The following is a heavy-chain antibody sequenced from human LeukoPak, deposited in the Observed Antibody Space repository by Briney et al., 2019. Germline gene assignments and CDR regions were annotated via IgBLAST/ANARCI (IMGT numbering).Heavy chain of an antibody. CDR1: GFTFSSYA. J-gene: IGHJ4*02. V-gene: IGHV3-23*01. CDR2: ISGGGGGT. D-gene: IGHD6-13*01. Sequence: GGSLRLSSAASGFTFSSYAMSWFRQAPGKGLEWVSTISGGGGGTYYADSVEGRFTISRENSKNTLYLQMNSLRVEDMAVYYCAKDKVYSGRAPIDSWGQGTLVTISS. CDR3: AKDKVYSGRAPIDS.